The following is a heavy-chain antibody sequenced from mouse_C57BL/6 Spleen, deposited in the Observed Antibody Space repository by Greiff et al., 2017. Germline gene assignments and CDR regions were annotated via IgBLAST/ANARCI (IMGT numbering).Heavy chain of an antibody. D-gene: IGHD1-1*01. CDR3: ARHLSVVAEPDY. CDR1: GFTFSSYG. Sequence: EVKLMESGGDLVKPGGSLKLSCAASGFTFSSYGMSWVRQTPDKRLEWVATISSGGSYTYYPDSVKGRFTISRDNAKNTLYLQMSSLKSEDTARYYCARHLSVVAEPDYWGQGTSVTVSS. V-gene: IGHV5-6*01. J-gene: IGHJ4*01. CDR2: ISSGGSYT.